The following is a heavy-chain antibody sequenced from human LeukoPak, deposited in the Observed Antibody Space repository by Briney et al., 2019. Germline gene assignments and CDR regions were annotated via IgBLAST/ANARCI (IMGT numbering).Heavy chain of an antibody. D-gene: IGHD6-13*01. J-gene: IGHJ4*02. CDR1: GGSISTFH. CDR3: ARQAAAGTSPFDY. Sequence: PSETLSLTCTVSGGSISTFHWTWIRQPPGKGLEWLGYVYYNGSTNYNPSLKSRVTISVDTSRNQFSLKLNSVTAADTAVYYCARQAAAGTSPFDYWGQGTLVTVSS. V-gene: IGHV4-59*01. CDR2: VYYNGST.